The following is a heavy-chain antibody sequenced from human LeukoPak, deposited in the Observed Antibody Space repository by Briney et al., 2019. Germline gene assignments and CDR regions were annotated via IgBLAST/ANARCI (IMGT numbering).Heavy chain of an antibody. CDR2: ISGSGVST. CDR3: AKVRQWPYWYFDL. J-gene: IGHJ2*01. CDR1: GVTFSSYA. V-gene: IGHV3-23*01. Sequence: GGSLRLSCVVSGVTFSSYAMGWVRQAPGNGLQWVSSISGSGVSTFYADSVKGRLIISRDNSKNTLYLQMNSLRAEDTAIYYCAKVRQWPYWYFDLWGRGTLVTVSS. D-gene: IGHD6-19*01.